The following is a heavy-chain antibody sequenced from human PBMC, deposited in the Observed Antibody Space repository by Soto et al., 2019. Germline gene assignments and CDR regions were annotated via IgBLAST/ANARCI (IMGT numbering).Heavy chain of an antibody. Sequence: EVQLVETGGGLIQPGGSLRLSCAASGFTVSSNYMSWVRQAPGKGLEWVSVIYSGGSTYYADSVKGRFTISSDNSKNTLYLQMNSLRAEDTAVYYCARVSTVTTLAFDYWGQGTLVTVSS. CDR2: IYSGGST. CDR3: ARVSTVTTLAFDY. J-gene: IGHJ4*02. V-gene: IGHV3-53*02. D-gene: IGHD4-17*01. CDR1: GFTVSSNY.